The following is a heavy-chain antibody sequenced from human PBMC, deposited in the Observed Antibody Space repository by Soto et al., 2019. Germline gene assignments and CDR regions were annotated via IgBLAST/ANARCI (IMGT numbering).Heavy chain of an antibody. V-gene: IGHV1-2*02. Sequence: ASVKVSCKASGYTFSGYYIHWLRQAPGQGLEWMGWINPNSGGTNYAQKFQGRVTVTRDTPTSTAYMELSRLTSDDTAVYYCARALTEGYCTITGCYTRPLYGMDVWGQGTTVTVSS. J-gene: IGHJ6*02. CDR2: INPNSGGT. D-gene: IGHD2-2*02. CDR1: GYTFSGYY. CDR3: ARALTEGYCTITGCYTRPLYGMDV.